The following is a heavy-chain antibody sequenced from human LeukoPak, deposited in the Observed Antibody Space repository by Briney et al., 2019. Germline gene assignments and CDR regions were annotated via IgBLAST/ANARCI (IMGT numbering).Heavy chain of an antibody. J-gene: IGHJ4*02. Sequence: GGSLRLSCAASGFTFSSYAMHWVRQAPGKGLEYVSVICSNGGSTYYANSVKGRFTISRDNSKHTLYLHVSSLRAEDMAVYYCARGGLLWFGKLWGYGGQEPLVTVP. V-gene: IGHV3-64*01. CDR2: ICSNGGST. CDR3: ARGGLLWFGKLWGY. D-gene: IGHD3-10*01. CDR1: GFTFSSYA.